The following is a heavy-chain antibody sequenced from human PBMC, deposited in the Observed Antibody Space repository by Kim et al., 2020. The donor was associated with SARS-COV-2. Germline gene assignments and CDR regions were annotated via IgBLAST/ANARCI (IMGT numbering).Heavy chain of an antibody. CDR2: ISQSGST. CDR3: ARRGDNNWYNFDF. D-gene: IGHD1-20*01. CDR1: AGAIETADFH. Sequence: SETLSLTCSVSAGAIETADFHWGWIRQPPGKGLEWIGTISQSGSTYYNPSLRSRVTISIDTSKSQFSLRLTSVNASDTAVYYCARRGDNNWYNFDFWGQGTLVTVSS. J-gene: IGHJ4*02. V-gene: IGHV4-39*01.